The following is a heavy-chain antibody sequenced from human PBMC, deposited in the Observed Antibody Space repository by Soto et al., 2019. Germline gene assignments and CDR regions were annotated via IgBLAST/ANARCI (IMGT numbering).Heavy chain of an antibody. Sequence: ASVKVSCKASGYTFSRYTIHWVRQAPGQGLEWMGWVNTVNGNTGYSKNFQDRVTISRDTSASTAYMELSSLTSEDTATYYCAREAYYSTLSCFDYWGQGALVTVSS. D-gene: IGHD2-2*01. CDR2: VNTVNGNT. CDR1: GYTFSRYT. J-gene: IGHJ4*02. CDR3: AREAYYSTLSCFDY. V-gene: IGHV1-3*04.